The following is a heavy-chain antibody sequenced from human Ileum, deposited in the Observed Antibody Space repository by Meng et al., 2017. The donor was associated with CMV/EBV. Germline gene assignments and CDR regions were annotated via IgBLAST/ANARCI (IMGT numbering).Heavy chain of an antibody. CDR3: ARGLIGYADC. CDR1: GYSISSGYY. D-gene: IGHD2-15*01. J-gene: IGHJ4*02. V-gene: IGHV4-38-2*02. Sequence: SQTLSLTCSVSGYSISSGYYWGWIRQPPGKGLEWIGSIYHSGSTYYNPSLKSRVTIPVDTSTNQFSLKLSSVTAADTAVYYCARGLIGYADCWGQGTLVTVSS. CDR2: IYHSGST.